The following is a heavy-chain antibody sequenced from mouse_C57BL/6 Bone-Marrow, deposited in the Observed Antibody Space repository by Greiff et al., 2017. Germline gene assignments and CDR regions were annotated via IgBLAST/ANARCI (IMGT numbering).Heavy chain of an antibody. J-gene: IGHJ4*01. D-gene: IGHD2-3*01. CDR2: ISSSGST. CDR1: GYSITSDY. CDR3: ARYGIYDGYDDAMDY. V-gene: IGHV3-8*01. Sequence: EVQLQESGPGLAKPSQTLSLTCSVTGYSITSDYWNWIRKFPGNKLEYMGYISSSGSTYYNQSLNSRLSITREPSKNQVYLQLNSVTTEDTATYYCARYGIYDGYDDAMDYWGQGTSVTVSS.